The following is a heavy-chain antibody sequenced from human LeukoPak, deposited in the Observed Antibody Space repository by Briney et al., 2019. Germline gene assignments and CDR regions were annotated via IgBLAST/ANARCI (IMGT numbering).Heavy chain of an antibody. CDR1: GGSISSYY. CDR2: IYTSGST. D-gene: IGHD1-26*01. Sequence: SETLSLTCTVSGGSISSYYWSWIRKPAGKGLDLIGRIYTSGSTNYNPSLKSRVTMSVDTSKNQFSLKLSSVTAADTAVYYCARDFYSGSYYFDYWGQGTLVTVSS. V-gene: IGHV4-4*07. CDR3: ARDFYSGSYYFDY. J-gene: IGHJ4*02.